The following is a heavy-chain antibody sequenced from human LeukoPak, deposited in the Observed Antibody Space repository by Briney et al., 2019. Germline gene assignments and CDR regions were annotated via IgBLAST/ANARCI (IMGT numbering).Heavy chain of an antibody. D-gene: IGHD1-1*01. V-gene: IGHV1-2*02. CDR2: INPNSGGT. J-gene: IGHJ4*02. Sequence: ASVKVSCKASGYTFTGYYMHWGRQAPGQGLEWMGWINPNSGGTNYAQKFQGRVTMTRDTSISTAYMELSRLRSDDTAVYYCARGTTGTTDYFDYWGQGTLVTVSS. CDR3: ARGTTGTTDYFDY. CDR1: GYTFTGYY.